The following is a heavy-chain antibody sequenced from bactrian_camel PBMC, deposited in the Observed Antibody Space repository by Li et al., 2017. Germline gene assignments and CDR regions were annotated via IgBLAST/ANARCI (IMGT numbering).Heavy chain of an antibody. CDR2: ITTNGTT. CDR3: AACAESATMED. D-gene: IGHD4*01. Sequence: HVQLVESGGGSVQDGGSLKLSCIVSGYISNKCGMGWYRRPPGKERELVALITTNGTTSYVEPVKGRFTISRDNAKNTLYLQMNSLKSEDTALYYCAACAESATMEDWGQGTQVTVS. J-gene: IGHJ4*01. V-gene: IGHV3S53*01. CDR1: GYISNKCG.